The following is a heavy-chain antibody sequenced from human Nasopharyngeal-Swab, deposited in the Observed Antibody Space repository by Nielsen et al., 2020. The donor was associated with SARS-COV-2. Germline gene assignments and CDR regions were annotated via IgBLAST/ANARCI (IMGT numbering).Heavy chain of an antibody. V-gene: IGHV3-30*18. J-gene: IGHJ3*02. CDR3: ANLIFGDAFDI. D-gene: IGHD3-3*01. CDR1: GFTLSSYG. Sequence: GESLKISCAASGFTLSSYGMHWVRQAPGKGLEWVAVISYDGSNKYYADSVKGRFTISRDNSKNTLYLQMNSLRAEDTAVYYCANLIFGDAFDIWGQGTMVTVSS. CDR2: ISYDGSNK.